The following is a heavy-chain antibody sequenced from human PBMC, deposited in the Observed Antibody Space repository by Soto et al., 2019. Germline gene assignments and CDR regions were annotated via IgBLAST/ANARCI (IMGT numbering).Heavy chain of an antibody. CDR3: ARCPPIVGNTTPLDS. Sequence: QVQLQESGPRLVKPSGTLSLTCTVSGGSISNSNWWSWVRLLPAKGLEWIGDIYHAGSTKYNPSLERRVTISVDTSNNQFALTLTSVTAAATAVYFCARCPPIVGNTTPLDSWGQGTLVTVSS. V-gene: IGHV4-4*02. J-gene: IGHJ4*02. CDR1: GGSISNSNW. CDR2: IYHAGST. D-gene: IGHD1-26*01.